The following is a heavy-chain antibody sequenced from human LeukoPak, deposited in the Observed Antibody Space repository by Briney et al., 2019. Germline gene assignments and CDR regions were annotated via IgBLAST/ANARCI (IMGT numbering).Heavy chain of an antibody. D-gene: IGHD3-9*01. Sequence: ETLSLTCAVYGGSFSGYYWSWVRQAPGKGLEWVSAISGSGGSTYYADSVKGRFTISRDNSKNTLYLQMNSLRAEDTAVYYCAKGDYDILTGYYRHHYYYYGMDVRGQGTTVTVSS. CDR1: GGSFSGYY. CDR2: ISGSGGST. V-gene: IGHV3-23*01. J-gene: IGHJ6*02. CDR3: AKGDYDILTGYYRHHYYYYGMDV.